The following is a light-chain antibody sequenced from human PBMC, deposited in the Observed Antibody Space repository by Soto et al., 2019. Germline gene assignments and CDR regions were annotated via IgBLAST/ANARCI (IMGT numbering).Light chain of an antibody. CDR1: QSVSYN. V-gene: IGKV3-15*01. J-gene: IGKJ4*01. CDR3: QQYKNWPPLT. Sequence: IVMTQSPATLSVSPGETATLSCRASQSVSYNLAWYQQKPGQGPRLLIYGAFTRATGIPARFSGSGSGTDFTLTIRSLQSEDFAVYYCQQYKNWPPLTFGGGTKVEIK. CDR2: GAF.